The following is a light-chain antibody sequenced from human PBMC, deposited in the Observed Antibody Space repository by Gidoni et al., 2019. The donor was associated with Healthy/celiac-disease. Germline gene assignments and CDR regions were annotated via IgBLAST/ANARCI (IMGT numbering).Light chain of an antibody. CDR1: SSNIGAGYG. V-gene: IGLV1-40*01. CDR2: GNS. Sequence: QSVLTQPPSVSGAPGQRVTISCTGRSSNIGAGYGVHWYQQLPGTAPKLLIYGNSHRPSGVPDRFSGSKSGTSASLAITGLQAEDEADYYCQSYDSSSVVFGGGTKLTVL. CDR3: QSYDSSSVV. J-gene: IGLJ2*01.